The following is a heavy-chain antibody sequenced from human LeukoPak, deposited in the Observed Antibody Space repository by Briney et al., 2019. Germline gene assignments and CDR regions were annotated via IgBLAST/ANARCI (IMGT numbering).Heavy chain of an antibody. Sequence: PSQTLSLTCTVSGGSISSGGYYWSWIRQPPGKGLEWIGYVYYNGITNYNPSLKSRVSISLDTSKNQFSLRLNSVTAAETAVYYCVSQLGGTTFHWGQGTLVTVSS. CDR2: VYYNGIT. V-gene: IGHV4-61*08. CDR1: GGSISSGGYY. CDR3: VSQLGGTTFH. J-gene: IGHJ4*02. D-gene: IGHD1/OR15-1a*01.